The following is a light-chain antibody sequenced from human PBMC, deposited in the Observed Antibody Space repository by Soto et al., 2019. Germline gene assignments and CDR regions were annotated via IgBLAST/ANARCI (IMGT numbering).Light chain of an antibody. J-gene: IGLJ1*01. CDR2: RNT. V-gene: IGLV1-40*01. Sequence: QSALTQPPSVSGAPGQRVTISCTGNSSNIGAGYDVHWYQQLPGTAPKLLIYRNTNRPSGVPDRFSGSKSGTSASLAITGLQAEDEADYYCQSCDSSLSGSGVFGTGTKVTVL. CDR3: QSCDSSLSGSGV. CDR1: SSNIGAGYD.